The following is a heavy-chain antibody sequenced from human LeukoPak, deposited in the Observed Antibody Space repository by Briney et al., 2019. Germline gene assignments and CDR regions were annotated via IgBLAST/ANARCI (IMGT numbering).Heavy chain of an antibody. D-gene: IGHD3-10*01. CDR2: INHSGST. V-gene: IGHV4-34*01. CDR3: ARDSSMVRGVNNWFDP. J-gene: IGHJ5*02. Sequence: PSETLSLTCAVYGGSFSGYYWSWIRQPPGKGLEWIGEINHSGSTNYNPSLKSRVTISVDTSKNQFSLKLSSVTAADTAVYYCARDSSMVRGVNNWFDPWGQGTLVTVSS. CDR1: GGSFSGYY.